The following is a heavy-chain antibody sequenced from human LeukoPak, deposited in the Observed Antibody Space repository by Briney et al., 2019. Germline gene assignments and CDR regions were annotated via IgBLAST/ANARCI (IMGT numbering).Heavy chain of an antibody. J-gene: IGHJ5*02. D-gene: IGHD1-26*01. CDR3: ARHALKWELRGWFDP. V-gene: IGHV4-59*08. CDR1: GGSISSYY. CDR2: IYYSGST. Sequence: SETLSLTCTVSGGSISSYYWSWIRQPPGKGLEWIGYIYYSGSTNCNPSLKSQVTISVDTSKNQFSLKLSSVTAADTAVYYCARHALKWELRGWFDPWGQGTLVTVSS.